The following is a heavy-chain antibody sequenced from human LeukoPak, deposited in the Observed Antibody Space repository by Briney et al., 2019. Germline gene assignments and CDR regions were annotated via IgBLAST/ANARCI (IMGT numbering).Heavy chain of an antibody. J-gene: IGHJ4*02. CDR3: ARSWDARLNFDY. CDR1: GFTISSNY. D-gene: IGHD1-26*01. V-gene: IGHV3-66*02. CDR2: IYSGGNT. Sequence: GGSLRLSCAASGFTISSNYMNWVRQAPGKGLEWVSVIYSGGNTYYADSVKGRFTISRDNSKNTLYLQMSSLRDEDTAIYYCARSWDARLNFDYWGQGTLVTVSS.